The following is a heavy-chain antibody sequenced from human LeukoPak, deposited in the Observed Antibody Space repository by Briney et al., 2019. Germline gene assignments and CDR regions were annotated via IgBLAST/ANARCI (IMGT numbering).Heavy chain of an antibody. Sequence: GGSLRLSCAASGFTFSSSAMSWVRQASGKGLEWVSNISGSGSGGSTYYADSVKGRFTISRDNSKNTLYLQMNSLRAEGTAVYYCAKSGYNRFDYWGQGTLVTVSS. D-gene: IGHD5-24*01. V-gene: IGHV3-23*01. CDR3: AKSGYNRFDY. CDR1: GFTFSSSA. CDR2: ISGSGSGGST. J-gene: IGHJ4*02.